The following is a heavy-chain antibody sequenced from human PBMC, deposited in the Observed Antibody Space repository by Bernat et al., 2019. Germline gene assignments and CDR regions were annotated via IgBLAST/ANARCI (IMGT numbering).Heavy chain of an antibody. V-gene: IGHV3-74*01. CDR1: GFTLSTSW. CDR2: ITGDGSST. J-gene: IGHJ6*02. D-gene: IGHD4-11*01. CDR3: ARDRSYTMDV. Sequence: EVQLVETGGGLVQPGGSLRLSCAASGFTLSTSWMHWVRQAPGKGLVWVSRITGDGSSTIYADSVKGRCTISRDNAKNTLYLQMNNLRAEDTAVYYCARDRSYTMDVWGQGTTVTVSS.